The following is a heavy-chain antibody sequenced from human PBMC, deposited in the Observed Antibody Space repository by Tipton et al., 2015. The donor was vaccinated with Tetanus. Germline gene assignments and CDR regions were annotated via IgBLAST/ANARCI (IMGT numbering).Heavy chain of an antibody. D-gene: IGHD3-22*01. CDR1: GGTFSSYA. CDR3: ARGGDDYYDSSGYYRPIPSLDY. Sequence: QLVQSGAEVKKPGSSVKVSCKASGGTFSSYAISWVRQAPGQGLEWMGGIIPIFGTANYAQKFQGRVTITADESTSTAYMELSSLRSEDTAVYYCARGGDDYYDSSGYYRPIPSLDYWGQGTLVTVSS. J-gene: IGHJ4*02. V-gene: IGHV1-69*01. CDR2: IIPIFGTA.